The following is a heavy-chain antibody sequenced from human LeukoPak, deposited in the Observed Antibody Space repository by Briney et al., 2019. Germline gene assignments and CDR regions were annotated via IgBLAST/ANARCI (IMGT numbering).Heavy chain of an antibody. CDR2: ISGSDGNT. V-gene: IGHV3-23*01. J-gene: IGHJ4*02. Sequence: PGGSLRLSCAASGFTFSNYAMSWVRQAPGKGLEWVSAISGSDGNTYYADSVKGRFTISRDNSKNTLYLQMNSLRAEDTAVYYCAKSDRYSSGWYYFDYWGQGTLVTVSS. D-gene: IGHD6-19*01. CDR1: GFTFSNYA. CDR3: AKSDRYSSGWYYFDY.